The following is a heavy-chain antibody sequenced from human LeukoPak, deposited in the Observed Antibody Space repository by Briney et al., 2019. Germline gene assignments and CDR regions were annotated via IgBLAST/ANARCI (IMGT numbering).Heavy chain of an antibody. V-gene: IGHV4-39*01. CDR2: IYYSGST. Sequence: SETLSLTCTVSGGSISSSSYYWGWIRQPPGKGLEWIGSIYYSGSTYYNPPLKSRVTISVDTSKNQFSLKLSSVTAADTAVYYCARQGYSNYFDYWGQGTLVTVSS. CDR3: ARQGYSNYFDY. J-gene: IGHJ4*02. D-gene: IGHD4-11*01. CDR1: GGSISSSSYY.